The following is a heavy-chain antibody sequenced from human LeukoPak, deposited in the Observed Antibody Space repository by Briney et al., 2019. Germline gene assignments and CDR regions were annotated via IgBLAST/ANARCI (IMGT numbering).Heavy chain of an antibody. CDR2: ISYDGSNK. V-gene: IGHV3-30*18. D-gene: IGHD7-27*01. J-gene: IGHJ5*02. Sequence: GRSPRLSCAASGFTFSSYGMHWVRQAPGKGLEWVAVISYDGSNKYYADSVKGRFTISRDNSKNTLYLQMNSLRAEDTAVYYCAKDANWGSGWFDPWGQGTLVTVSS. CDR3: AKDANWGSGWFDP. CDR1: GFTFSSYG.